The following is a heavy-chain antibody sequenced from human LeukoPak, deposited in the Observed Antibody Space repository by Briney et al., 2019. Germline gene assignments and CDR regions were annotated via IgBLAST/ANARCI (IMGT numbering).Heavy chain of an antibody. Sequence: GGSLRLSCAASGFTFSSYGMHWVRQAPGKGLEWVAFIRYDGSNKYYADSVKGRFTISRDNSKNALYLQMNSLRAEDTAVYYCAKDPTPYYYDSSGPLPDYWGQGTLVTVSS. D-gene: IGHD3-22*01. J-gene: IGHJ4*02. CDR2: IRYDGSNK. V-gene: IGHV3-30*02. CDR1: GFTFSSYG. CDR3: AKDPTPYYYDSSGPLPDY.